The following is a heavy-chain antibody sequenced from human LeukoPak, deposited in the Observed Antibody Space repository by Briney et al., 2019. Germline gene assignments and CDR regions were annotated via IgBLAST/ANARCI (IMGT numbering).Heavy chain of an antibody. CDR3: ARHHIVSTGTFDY. Sequence: SETLSLTCTVAGGSISGYYWSWIRQPPGKVLEWIGYIYYGGGTNYNPSLKSRVTISLDTSKNQLSLKLNSVTAADTAVYYCARHHIVSTGTFDYWGQGTLVTVSS. CDR1: GGSISGYY. V-gene: IGHV4-59*08. CDR2: IYYGGGT. D-gene: IGHD5/OR15-5a*01. J-gene: IGHJ4*02.